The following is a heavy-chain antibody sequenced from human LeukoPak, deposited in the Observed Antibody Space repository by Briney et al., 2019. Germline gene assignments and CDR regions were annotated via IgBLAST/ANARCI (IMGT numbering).Heavy chain of an antibody. J-gene: IGHJ4*02. CDR2: ISAYNGNT. D-gene: IGHD6-6*01. CDR3: ARDGGSSIAARVRKFDY. CDR1: GYTFTSYG. Sequence: GAPVKVSCKASGYTFTSYGISWGRQAPGQGLEWMGWISAYNGNTNYAQKLQGRVTMTTDTSTSTAYMELRSLRSDDTAVYYCARDGGSSIAARVRKFDYWGQGTLVTVSS. V-gene: IGHV1-18*01.